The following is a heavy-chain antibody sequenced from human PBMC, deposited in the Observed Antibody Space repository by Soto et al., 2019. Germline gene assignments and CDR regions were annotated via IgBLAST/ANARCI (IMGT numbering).Heavy chain of an antibody. CDR3: ARDKIAVAGVYFDY. J-gene: IGHJ4*02. CDR1: GFTFSSYA. CDR2: ISYDGSNK. Sequence: GGSLRLSCAASGFTFSSYAMHWVRQAPGKGLEWVAVISYDGSNKYYADSVKGRFTISRDNSKNTLYLQMNSLRAEDTAVYYCARDKIAVAGVYFDYWGQGTLVTVSS. D-gene: IGHD6-19*01. V-gene: IGHV3-30-3*01.